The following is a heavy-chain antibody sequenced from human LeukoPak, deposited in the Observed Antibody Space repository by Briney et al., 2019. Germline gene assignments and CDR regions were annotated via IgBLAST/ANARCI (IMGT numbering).Heavy chain of an antibody. Sequence: PGGSLRLSCAASGFTFSSYAMSWVRRAPGKGLEWIGEINHSGSTNYNPSLKSRVTISVDTSKNQFSLKLSSVTAADTAVYYCARAHYDYVWGSYRTRYYFDYWGQGTLVTVSS. V-gene: IGHV4-34*01. CDR1: GFTFSSYA. D-gene: IGHD3-16*02. CDR2: INHSGST. J-gene: IGHJ4*02. CDR3: ARAHYDYVWGSYRTRYYFDY.